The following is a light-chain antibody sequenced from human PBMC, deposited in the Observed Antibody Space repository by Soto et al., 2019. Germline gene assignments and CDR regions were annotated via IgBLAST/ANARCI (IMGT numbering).Light chain of an antibody. V-gene: IGKV1-5*03. J-gene: IGKJ1*01. CDR3: QQYDSYSSGP. CDR2: KAS. CDR1: QSVSGW. Sequence: DIQMTQSPSTLSASVGDTVTVTCRASQSVSGWLAWYQQKPGKAPKLLIYKASTLERGVPSRFSGSGSGTEFTLTISNLQPDDFATYYCQQYDSYSSGPFGQGTKVDIK.